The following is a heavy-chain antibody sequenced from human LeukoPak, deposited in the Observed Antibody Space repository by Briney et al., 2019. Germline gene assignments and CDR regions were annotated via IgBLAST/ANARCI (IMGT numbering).Heavy chain of an antibody. CDR3: ARVGPSAYYGDSYNWFDP. J-gene: IGHJ5*02. CDR1: GGSISSGGYY. Sequence: SETLSLTCTVSGGSISSGGYYWSWIRQHPGKGPEWIGYIYYSGSTYYNPSLKSRVTISVDTSKNQFSLKLSSVTAADTAVYYCARVGPSAYYGDSYNWFDPWGQGTLVTVSS. CDR2: IYYSGST. D-gene: IGHD4-17*01. V-gene: IGHV4-31*03.